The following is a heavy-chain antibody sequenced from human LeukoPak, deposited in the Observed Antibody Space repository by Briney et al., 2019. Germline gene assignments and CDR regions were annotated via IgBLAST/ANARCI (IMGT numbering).Heavy chain of an antibody. J-gene: IGHJ4*02. CDR1: GGSISSSSYY. V-gene: IGHV4-39*07. CDR3: ARGGASLLWFGELPPPYYFDY. CDR2: IYYSGST. Sequence: PSETLSLTCSVSGGSISSSSYYWGWIRQPPGKGLEWIGSIYYSGSTYYNPSLKSRVTISVDTSKNQFSLKLSSVTAADTAVYYCARGGASLLWFGELPPPYYFDYWGQGTLVTVSS. D-gene: IGHD3-10*01.